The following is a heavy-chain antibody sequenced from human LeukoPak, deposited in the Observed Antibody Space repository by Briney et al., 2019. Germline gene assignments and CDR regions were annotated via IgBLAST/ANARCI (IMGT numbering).Heavy chain of an antibody. CDR1: GYTFTSYD. D-gene: IGHD3-10*01. CDR2: MNPNSGNT. CDR3: ARAGVLLWFGESLLEYYYYGMDV. Sequence: ASVKVSCKASGYTFTSYDINWVRQATGQGLEWMGWMNPNSGNTGYAQKFQGRVTMTRNTSISTAYMELSSLRSEDTAVYYCARAGVLLWFGESLLEYYYYGMDVWGQGTTVTVSS. J-gene: IGHJ6*02. V-gene: IGHV1-8*01.